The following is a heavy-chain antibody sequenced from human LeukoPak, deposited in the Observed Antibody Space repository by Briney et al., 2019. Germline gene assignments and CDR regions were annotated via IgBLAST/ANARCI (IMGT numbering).Heavy chain of an antibody. D-gene: IGHD3-10*01. Sequence: ASVKVSCKASGYTFTRYDINWVRQATGQGREGMGWMNPNSGNTGYAQKFQGRVNSTRNSYNSTAYMEMSRQRDDGPAVYYCARVWDFGSGNYPSDYWGQGTLVTVSS. CDR2: MNPNSGNT. J-gene: IGHJ4*02. CDR1: GYTFTRYD. V-gene: IGHV1-8*03. CDR3: ARVWDFGSGNYPSDY.